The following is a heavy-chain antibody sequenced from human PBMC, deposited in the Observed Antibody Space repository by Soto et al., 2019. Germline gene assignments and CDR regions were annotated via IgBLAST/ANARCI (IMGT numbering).Heavy chain of an antibody. J-gene: IGHJ4*02. Sequence: SETLSLTCTVSGDSLSGSYCSWIRKSPGKSLEWIASISYTGSTTHNPSLKSRVTLSVDTSKNQFSLSLTSVTPADTAAYYCATGGGWLHNSYIRGLYFDYWGQGVLVTVSS. D-gene: IGHD3-3*02. CDR3: ATGGGWLHNSYIRGLYFDY. CDR2: ISYTGST. V-gene: IGHV4-59*01. CDR1: GDSLSGSY.